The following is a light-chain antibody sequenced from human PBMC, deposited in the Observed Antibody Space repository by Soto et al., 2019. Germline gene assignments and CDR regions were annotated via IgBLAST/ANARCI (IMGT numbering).Light chain of an antibody. CDR1: QSVSSN. V-gene: IGKV3D-15*01. J-gene: IGKJ4*01. Sequence: EIVMTQSLGTLSVSPGERATLSCGASQSVSSNLACYQQKPGQAPRLLIYGASTRATGLPARFSGSGSGTEFVLTISSLQSEDYAVYYCQQYHNWVTFGGGTKVDIK. CDR3: QQYHNWVT. CDR2: GAS.